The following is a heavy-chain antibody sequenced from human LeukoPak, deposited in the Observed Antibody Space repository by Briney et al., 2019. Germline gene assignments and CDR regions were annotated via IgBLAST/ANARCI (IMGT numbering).Heavy chain of an antibody. CDR1: GFTFGDYA. CDR3: ARDSSTSCYGTNSRPCPYYYYYMDV. V-gene: IGHV3-30*04. J-gene: IGHJ6*03. Sequence: GGSLRLSCTASGFTFGDYAMHWVRQAPGKGLEWVAVISYDGSNKYYADSVKGRFTISRDNSKNTLYLQMNSLRAEDTAVYYCARDSSTSCYGTNSRPCPYYYYYMDVWGKGTTVTVSS. CDR2: ISYDGSNK. D-gene: IGHD2-2*01.